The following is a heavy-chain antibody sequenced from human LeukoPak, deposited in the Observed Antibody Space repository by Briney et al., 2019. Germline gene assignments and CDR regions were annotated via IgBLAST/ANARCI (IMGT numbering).Heavy chain of an antibody. D-gene: IGHD3-3*01. CDR3: ANDFAWY. CDR2: ISYDGSNK. V-gene: IGHV3-30*18. CDR1: GFTFSSYG. J-gene: IGHJ4*02. Sequence: PGRSLRLSCAASGFTFSSYGMHWVRQAPGKGLEWVAVISYDGSNKYYADSVKGRFTISRDNSKNTLYLQMNSLRAEDTAVYYCANDFAWYWGQGTLVTVSS.